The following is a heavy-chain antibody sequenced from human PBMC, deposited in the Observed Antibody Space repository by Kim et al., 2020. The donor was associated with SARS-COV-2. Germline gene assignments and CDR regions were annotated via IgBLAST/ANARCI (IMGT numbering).Heavy chain of an antibody. J-gene: IGHJ4*02. CDR3: ARGRERYFYWLSYCFDY. D-gene: IGHD3-9*01. Sequence: VKGRFTIARDNDKNSLYLQMNSLRAEDTAVYYCARGRERYFYWLSYCFDYWGQGTLVTVSS. V-gene: IGHV3-48*03.